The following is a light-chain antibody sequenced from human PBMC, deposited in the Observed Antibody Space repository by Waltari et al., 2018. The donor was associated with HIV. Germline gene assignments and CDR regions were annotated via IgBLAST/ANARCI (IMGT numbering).Light chain of an antibody. V-gene: IGKV4-1*01. CDR1: QSLFYTPNSRTY. Sequence: DIVMTQSPDSLAVSLCERATINCRSSQSLFYTPNSRTYLAWYQLKPGQPTKLLISWASTRESGVPDRFSGSGSGTAFALSISSLQAEDVAVYYCQQYYTPPITFGQGTRLEIK. CDR2: WAS. J-gene: IGKJ5*01. CDR3: QQYYTPPIT.